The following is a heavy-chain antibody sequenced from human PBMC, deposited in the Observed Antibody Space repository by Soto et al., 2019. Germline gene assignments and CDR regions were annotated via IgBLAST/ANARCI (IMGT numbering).Heavy chain of an antibody. Sequence: SETLSLTCAVYGGAFMGYYWICIRQPPGKGLEWIGEINHSGSTNYNPSLKSRVTISVDTSKNQFSLKLSSVTAADTAVYYCARGRVVVVAATLGYYYYGMDVWGQGTTVTVSS. CDR3: ARGRVVVVAATLGYYYYGMDV. V-gene: IGHV4-34*01. CDR2: INHSGST. CDR1: GGAFMGYY. J-gene: IGHJ6*02. D-gene: IGHD2-15*01.